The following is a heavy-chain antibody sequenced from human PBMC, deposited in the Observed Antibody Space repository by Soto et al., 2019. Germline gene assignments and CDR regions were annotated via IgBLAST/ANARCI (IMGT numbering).Heavy chain of an antibody. CDR2: INHNKST. CDR1: GGSFSGYF. V-gene: IGHV4-34*01. CDR3: ARTIFTYGSGWYWFDP. J-gene: IGHJ5*02. D-gene: IGHD6-19*01. Sequence: KTSETLSLTCAVYGGSFSGYFWSWIRQPPGKGLEWIGEINHNKSTHYNPSPKSRVTISVDTSKNQFALKLSSATAADTAVYYCARTIFTYGSGWYWFDPWGKGTLVTVSS.